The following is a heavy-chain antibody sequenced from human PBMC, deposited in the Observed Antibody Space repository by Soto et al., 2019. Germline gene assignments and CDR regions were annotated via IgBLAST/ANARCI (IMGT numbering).Heavy chain of an antibody. CDR3: ARDYLFYSSSSYYGMDV. CDR2: IWYDGSNK. J-gene: IGHJ6*02. V-gene: IGHV3-33*01. CDR1: GFTFSSYG. D-gene: IGHD6-13*01. Sequence: QVQLVESGGGVVQPGRSLRLSCAASGFTFSSYGMHWVRQAPGKGLAWVAVIWYDGSNKYYADSVKGRFTISRDNSKNTLYLQMNSLRAEDTAVYYCARDYLFYSSSSYYGMDVWGQGTTVTVSS.